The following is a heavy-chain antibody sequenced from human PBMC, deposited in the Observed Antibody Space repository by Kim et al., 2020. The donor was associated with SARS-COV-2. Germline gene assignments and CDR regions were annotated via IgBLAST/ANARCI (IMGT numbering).Heavy chain of an antibody. CDR3: AGAPNPSYRGAWHWDP. V-gene: IGHV1-69*13. D-gene: IGHD6-19*01. J-gene: IGHJ5*02. CDR2: IIPIIGTA. Sequence: SVKVSCKASGVTFSSYTINWVRQAPGQGLEWMGGIIPIIGTADYAQKFQGRVTITADESTSTAYMELSSLRSEDTALYYCAGAPNPSYRGAWHWDPWGQ. CDR1: GVTFSSYT.